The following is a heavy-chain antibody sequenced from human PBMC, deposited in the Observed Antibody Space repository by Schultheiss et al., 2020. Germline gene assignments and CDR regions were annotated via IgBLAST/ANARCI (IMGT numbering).Heavy chain of an antibody. CDR1: GDSISGYY. J-gene: IGHJ4*02. V-gene: IGHV4-59*01. CDR2: VHVAGHT. D-gene: IGHD1/OR15-1a*01. CDR3: ARERPTFNNFDF. Sequence: SETLSLTCTVSGDSISGYYWSWIRQSPGKRLEWIAYVHVAGHTNYNPSLKSRVTVSIDTSKDQLSLKLKSMTPADTAVYYCARERPTFNNFDFWCQGTLGTGSS.